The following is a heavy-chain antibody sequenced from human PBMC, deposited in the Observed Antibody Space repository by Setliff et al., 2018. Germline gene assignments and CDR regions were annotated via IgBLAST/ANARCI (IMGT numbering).Heavy chain of an antibody. CDR1: GFSFSSYA. V-gene: IGHV3-30*02. CDR2: IRDDGSYK. J-gene: IGHJ4*02. CDR3: AKAKKQLIRVSGFDD. Sequence: GGSLRLSCAASGFSFSSYAMHWVRQAPGKGLEWVAFIRDDGSYKYYEDSVKGRIIISRDNTENTLKLQMNSLTVEDTALYFCAKAKKQLIRVSGFDDWGQGTLVTVSS. D-gene: IGHD1-1*01.